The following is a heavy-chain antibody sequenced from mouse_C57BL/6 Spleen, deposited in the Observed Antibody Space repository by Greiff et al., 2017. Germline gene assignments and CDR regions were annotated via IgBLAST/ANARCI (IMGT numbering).Heavy chain of an antibody. Sequence: EVKVVESGGGLVKPGGSLKLSCAASGFTFSDYGMHWVRQAPEKGLEWVAYISSGSSTIYYADTVKGRFTISRGNAKNTLFLQMTSLRSEDTAMYYCASYYSSMDYWGQGTSVTVSS. CDR1: GFTFSDYG. J-gene: IGHJ4*01. CDR2: ISSGSSTI. CDR3: ASYYSSMDY. V-gene: IGHV5-17*01.